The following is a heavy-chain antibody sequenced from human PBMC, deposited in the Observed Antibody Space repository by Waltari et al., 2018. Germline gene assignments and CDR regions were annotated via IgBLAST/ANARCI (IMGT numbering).Heavy chain of an antibody. J-gene: IGHJ4*02. Sequence: QVQLQESGPGLVKPSETLSLTCAVSGYSISSGYYWGWIRQPPGKGLEWIGSIYHSGGTYYNPSLKSRVTISVDTSKNQFSLKLSSVTAADTAVYYCARKSVGAIVFDYWGQGTLVTVSS. D-gene: IGHD1-26*01. V-gene: IGHV4-38-2*01. CDR1: GYSISSGYY. CDR3: ARKSVGAIVFDY. CDR2: IYHSGGT.